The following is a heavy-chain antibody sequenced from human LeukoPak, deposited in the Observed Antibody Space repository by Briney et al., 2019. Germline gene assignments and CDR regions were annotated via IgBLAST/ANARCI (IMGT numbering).Heavy chain of an antibody. CDR2: INHSGST. Sequence: SETLSLTCAVYGGSLSGYYWSWIRQPPGKGLEWIGEINHSGSTNYNPSLKSRVTISVDTSKNQFSLKLSSVTAADTAVYYCARGRSVVERRGLDVWGQGTTVTVSS. J-gene: IGHJ6*02. CDR3: ARGRSVVERRGLDV. CDR1: GGSLSGYY. V-gene: IGHV4-34*01. D-gene: IGHD2-2*01.